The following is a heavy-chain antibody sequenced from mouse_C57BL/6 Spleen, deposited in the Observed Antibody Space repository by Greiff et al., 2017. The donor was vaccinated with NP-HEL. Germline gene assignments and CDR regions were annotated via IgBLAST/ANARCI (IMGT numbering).Heavy chain of an antibody. J-gene: IGHJ2*01. V-gene: IGHV1-80*01. CDR1: GYAFSSYW. CDR2: IYPGDGDT. CDR3: ARWHYGSSYYFDY. D-gene: IGHD1-1*01. Sequence: VKLMESGAELVKPGASVKISCKASGYAFSSYWMNWVKQRPGKGLEWIGQIYPGDGDTNYNGKFKGKATLTADKSSSTAYMQLSSLTSEDSAVYFCARWHYGSSYYFDYWGQGTTLTVSS.